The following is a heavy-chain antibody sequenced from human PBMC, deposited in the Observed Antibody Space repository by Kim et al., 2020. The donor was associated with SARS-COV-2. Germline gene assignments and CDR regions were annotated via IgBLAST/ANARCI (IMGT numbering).Heavy chain of an antibody. D-gene: IGHD3-16*01. CDR3: ARGANTLSAFDL. CDR2: T. Sequence: TKYAERMQGRVNMTRETSISTVYMELSRLKSDDTAVYYCARGANTLSAFDLWGQGTMVTVSS. J-gene: IGHJ3*01. V-gene: IGHV1-2*02.